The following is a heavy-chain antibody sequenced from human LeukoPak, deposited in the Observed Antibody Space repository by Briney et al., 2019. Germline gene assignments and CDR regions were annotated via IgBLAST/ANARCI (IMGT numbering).Heavy chain of an antibody. CDR2: IKQDGSEK. CDR1: GFTFSSYW. Sequence: GGSLRLSCAASGFTFSSYWMSWVRQAPGKGLEWVANIKQDGSEKYYVDSVKGRFTISRDNAKNSLYLQMNSLRAEDTAVYYCARDCTYYDFWSGYGFDYWGQGTLVTVSS. D-gene: IGHD3-3*01. CDR3: ARDCTYYDFWSGYGFDY. J-gene: IGHJ4*02. V-gene: IGHV3-7*03.